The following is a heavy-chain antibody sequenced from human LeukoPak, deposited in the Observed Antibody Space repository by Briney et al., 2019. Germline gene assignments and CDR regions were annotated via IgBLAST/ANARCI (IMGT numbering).Heavy chain of an antibody. CDR1: GYTFTRYW. J-gene: IGHJ5*02. V-gene: IGHV5-51*01. D-gene: IGHD6-19*01. CDR2: IYPGDSDT. CDR3: VRTSGWYSSWFDP. Sequence: GESLKISCKGSGYTFTRYWIGWVRQMPGKGLEWMGTIYPGDSDTRYSPSFQGQVTISADKSITTAYMQWSSLKASDTAIYYCVRTSGWYSSWFDPWGQGTLVTVSS.